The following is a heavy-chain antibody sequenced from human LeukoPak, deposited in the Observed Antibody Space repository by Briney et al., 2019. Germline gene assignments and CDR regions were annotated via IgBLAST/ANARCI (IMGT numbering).Heavy chain of an antibody. CDR1: ADSITIYY. Sequence: SETLSLTCSVPADSITIYYWTWIRQPPGKGLEWIGYIDHTGSTNYSPSLNSRVTISRDTSKNHFSLNLSSVIATDTAVYYCARSPRVATILGPAYVFDLWGQGTLVPVSS. J-gene: IGHJ3*01. CDR3: ARSPRVATILGPAYVFDL. D-gene: IGHD5-12*01. CDR2: IDHTGST. V-gene: IGHV4-59*08.